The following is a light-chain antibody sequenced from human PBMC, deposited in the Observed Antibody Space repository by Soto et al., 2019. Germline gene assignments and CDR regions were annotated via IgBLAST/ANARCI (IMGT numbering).Light chain of an antibody. CDR2: DAS. J-gene: IGKJ3*01. Sequence: DIQMTQSPSSLSASVGDRVTITCQASQDISNYLNWYQQKPGKAPKLLIYDASNLEAGVPSRFRGSGSGTDFTFTISRLQPEDFATYYCLQKYFYPFTFGPGTKVDIK. CDR1: QDISNY. CDR3: LQKYFYPFT. V-gene: IGKV1-33*01.